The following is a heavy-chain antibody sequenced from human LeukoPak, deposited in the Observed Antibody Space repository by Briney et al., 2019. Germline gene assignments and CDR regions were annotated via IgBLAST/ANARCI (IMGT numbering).Heavy chain of an antibody. V-gene: IGHV1-18*01. CDR3: ARRSMTSALSHFDY. CDR2: ISISNGNT. CDR1: GYTFTNYA. J-gene: IGHJ4*02. D-gene: IGHD4-17*01. Sequence: ASVKASCKASGYTFTNYAISWVRQAPGQGLEWMGWISISNGNTNYAQKVQGRVTMTTDTSTNTAYMELRSLTSDDTAVYYCARRSMTSALSHFDYWGQGTLVTVSS.